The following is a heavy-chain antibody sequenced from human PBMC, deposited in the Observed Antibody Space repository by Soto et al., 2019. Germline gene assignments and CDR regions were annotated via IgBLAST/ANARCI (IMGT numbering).Heavy chain of an antibody. CDR3: ARDWHDTCCGGAGPLGYYYHGMDV. CDR2: INPSNGFT. D-gene: IGHD2-21*01. V-gene: IGHV1-46*02. J-gene: IGHJ6*02. CDR1: GFTFNTYY. Sequence: QVQLVQSGAELKKPGASVSLSCKASGFTFNTYYLHWVRQSPGEGLQWMGVINPSNGFTRYPQKFQGRVTMTADTSTATVFLELTSLKSEDTAVYFCARDWHDTCCGGAGPLGYYYHGMDVWGQGTAVTVSS.